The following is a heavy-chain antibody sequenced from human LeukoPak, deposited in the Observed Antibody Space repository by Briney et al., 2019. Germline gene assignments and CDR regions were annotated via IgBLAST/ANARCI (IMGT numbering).Heavy chain of an antibody. CDR1: GGPFSGYY. V-gene: IGHV4-59*01. D-gene: IGHD6-19*01. CDR2: RSHSGSA. J-gene: IGHJ4*02. Sequence: PSETLSLTCAVYGGPFSGYYWSWIRQPPGQGLEWIGYRSHSGSANYTPSLKSRVTISLDTSKNQFSLRLSSVTAADTAIYYCARSDYSSGWFDFDCWGQGALVTVSS. CDR3: ARSDYSSGWFDFDC.